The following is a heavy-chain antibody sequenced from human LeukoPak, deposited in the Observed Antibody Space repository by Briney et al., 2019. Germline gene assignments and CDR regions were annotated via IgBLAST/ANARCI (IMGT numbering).Heavy chain of an antibody. CDR3: ARAWKPFMVTAIPGTF. Sequence: RTSLRLSCVVSGFPFETYGMHWIRQTPGKGLQWLTLISHHGNNKYYADSVRGRFTVSRNNSKNMVYLQMNSLTLEDTAIYYCARAWKPFMVTAIPGTFWGQGTLVAVSS. V-gene: IGHV3-30*13. D-gene: IGHD2-21*02. CDR1: GFPFETYG. J-gene: IGHJ4*02. CDR2: ISHHGNNK.